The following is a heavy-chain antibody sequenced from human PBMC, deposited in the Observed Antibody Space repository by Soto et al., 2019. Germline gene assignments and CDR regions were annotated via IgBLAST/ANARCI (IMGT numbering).Heavy chain of an antibody. CDR2: IYSGGST. J-gene: IGHJ4*02. CDR1: GFTVSSNY. CDR3: ARGMGYYILTGYYHNYFDY. V-gene: IGHV3-53*01. D-gene: IGHD3-9*01. Sequence: GGSLRLSCAASGFTVSSNYMSWVRQAPGKGLEWVSVIYSGGSTYYADSVKGRFTISRDNSKNTLYLQMNSLRAEDTAVYYCARGMGYYILTGYYHNYFDYWGQGTLVTVSS.